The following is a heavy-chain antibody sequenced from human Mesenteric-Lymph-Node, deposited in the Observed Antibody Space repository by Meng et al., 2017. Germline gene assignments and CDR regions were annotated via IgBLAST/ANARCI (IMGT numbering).Heavy chain of an antibody. Sequence: GGSLRLSCAASGFTFSSYWMSWVRQAPGEGLKWVANINKDGSEKSYVDSAKGRFTISRDNTNDSLFLQMNSLRVENTAAYYCGAYYYGSATSSIWGPGTMVTVSS. J-gene: IGHJ3*02. CDR2: INKDGSEK. CDR1: GFTFSSYW. D-gene: IGHD3-10*01. CDR3: GAYYYGSATSSI. V-gene: IGHV3-7*01.